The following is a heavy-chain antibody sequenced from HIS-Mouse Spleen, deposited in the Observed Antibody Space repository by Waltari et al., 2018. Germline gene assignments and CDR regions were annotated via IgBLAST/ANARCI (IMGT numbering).Heavy chain of an antibody. CDR3: ARGRRYYGSGSYGSFDY. CDR2: IYYSGST. J-gene: IGHJ4*02. D-gene: IGHD3-10*01. CDR1: GGSISSSSYY. V-gene: IGHV4-39*07. Sequence: QLQLQESGPGLVKPSETLSLTCTFSGGSISSSSYYWGWFRQPPGKGLEWIGSIYYSGSTYYNPSLKSRVTISVDTSKNQFSLKLSSVTAADTAVYYCARGRRYYGSGSYGSFDYWGQGTLVTVSS.